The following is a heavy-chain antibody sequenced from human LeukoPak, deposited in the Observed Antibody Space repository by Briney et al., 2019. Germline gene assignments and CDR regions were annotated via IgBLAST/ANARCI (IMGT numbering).Heavy chain of an antibody. Sequence: SVKVSCKASGGTFSSYAISWVRQAPGQGLERMGGIIPIFGTANYAQKFQGRVTITADESTSTAYMELSSLRSEDTAVYYCAIPGGGCSSTSCPDDYWGQGTLVTVSS. V-gene: IGHV1-69*01. CDR2: IIPIFGTA. CDR1: GGTFSSYA. J-gene: IGHJ4*02. CDR3: AIPGGGCSSTSCPDDY. D-gene: IGHD2-2*01.